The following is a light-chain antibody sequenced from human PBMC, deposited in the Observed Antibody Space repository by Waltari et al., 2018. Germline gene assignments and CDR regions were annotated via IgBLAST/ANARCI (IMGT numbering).Light chain of an antibody. V-gene: IGLV3-19*01. CDR2: GKN. CDR1: SLRTYY. Sequence: SSELTQDPAVSVALGQTVRITCQGDSLRTYYANWYQQKPGQAPVLVIYGKNNRPSGIPDRRSASSSGNTASLTIAGAQAEDEADYYWNSRDSSGNPYVFGSGTKVTVL. J-gene: IGLJ1*01. CDR3: NSRDSSGNPYV.